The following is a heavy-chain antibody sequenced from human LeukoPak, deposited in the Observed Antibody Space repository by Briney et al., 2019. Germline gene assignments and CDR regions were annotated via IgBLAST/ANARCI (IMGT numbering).Heavy chain of an antibody. CDR1: GGSISSGGYS. Sequence: PSQTLSLTCAVSGGSISSGGYSWSWIRQPPGKGLEWMGYIYHSGSTYYNPSLKSRVTISVDRSKNQFSLKLSSVTAADTAVYYCASGIYYDSSGYYNFDYWGQGTLVTVSS. J-gene: IGHJ4*02. CDR3: ASGIYYDSSGYYNFDY. V-gene: IGHV4-30-2*01. D-gene: IGHD3-22*01. CDR2: IYHSGST.